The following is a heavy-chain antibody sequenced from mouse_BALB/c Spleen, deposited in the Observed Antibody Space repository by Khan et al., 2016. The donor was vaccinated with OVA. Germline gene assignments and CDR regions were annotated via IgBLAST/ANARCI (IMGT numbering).Heavy chain of an antibody. CDR1: GYTFTNFR. V-gene: IGHV9-1*02. J-gene: IGHJ2*01. D-gene: IGHD2-13*01. CDR3: SRHGYGESFYFDF. CDR2: INTFTGEP. Sequence: QIQLVQSGPELRKPGETVKISCQTSGYTFTNFRVNWVKQTPGMGLKWMGYINTFTGEPTYADDFKGRFAFSLETSASTAYLQINNLKNEDMAAYFCSRHGYGESFYFDFWGQGTTLTVSS.